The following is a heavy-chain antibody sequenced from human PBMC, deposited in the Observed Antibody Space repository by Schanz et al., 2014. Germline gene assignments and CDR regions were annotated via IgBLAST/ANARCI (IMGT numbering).Heavy chain of an antibody. J-gene: IGHJ5*02. V-gene: IGHV4-59*01. CDR2: IYSSGST. D-gene: IGHD2-15*01. CDR1: GGSISSYY. Sequence: QVQLQESGPGLVKPSETLSLTCTVSGGSISSYYWSWIRQPPGKGLEWIGYIYSSGSTNNNPSLTSRVTMSVDTSTNQFSLRLASVTAADTALYYCARVISPHRGAASWLDPWGQGTLVTVSS. CDR3: ARVISPHRGAASWLDP.